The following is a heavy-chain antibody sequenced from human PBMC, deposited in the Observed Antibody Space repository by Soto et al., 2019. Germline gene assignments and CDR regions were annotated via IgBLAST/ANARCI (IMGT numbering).Heavy chain of an antibody. Sequence: QVQLVQSGAEVKKPGASLKVSCKASGYIFTTYIITWVRQAPGQGLEWMGWIRAYNGDTTYPQKVQGRVTMTMETSTSTAYMELRSLRSDDTAVYYCAQIAAESDFAMDVWGQGTTVTVSS. J-gene: IGHJ6*02. CDR1: GYIFTTYI. D-gene: IGHD6-25*01. V-gene: IGHV1-18*01. CDR3: AQIAAESDFAMDV. CDR2: IRAYNGDT.